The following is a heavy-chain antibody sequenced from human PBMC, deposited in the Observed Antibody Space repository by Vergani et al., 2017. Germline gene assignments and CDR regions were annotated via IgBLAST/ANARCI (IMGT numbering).Heavy chain of an antibody. D-gene: IGHD2-15*01. J-gene: IGHJ5*02. Sequence: QVQLVQSGAEVKKPGASVKVSCKASGYTFTGYYMHWVRQAPGQGLEWMGWINPNSGGTNYAQKFQGRVTMTRDTSISTAYMELSRLRSDDPAVYYCAKSSSSDCSGGSCFRFDPWGQGTLVTVSS. CDR3: AKSSSSDCSGGSCFRFDP. V-gene: IGHV1-2*02. CDR2: INPNSGGT. CDR1: GYTFTGYY.